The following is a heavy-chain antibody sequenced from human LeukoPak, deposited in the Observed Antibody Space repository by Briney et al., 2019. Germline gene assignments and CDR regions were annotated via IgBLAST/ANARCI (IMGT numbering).Heavy chain of an antibody. D-gene: IGHD6-13*01. J-gene: IGHJ4*02. CDR1: GFTFSSYA. CDR2: ISGSGSST. Sequence: PGGSLRLSCAASGFTFSSYAMSWVRQAPGKGLEWVSAISGSGSSTHYADSVKGRFTFSRDNSKNTLSLQMSSLRLDDTAVYYCAKGDREGAAGGTGFDSWGQGTLVTVSS. CDR3: AKGDREGAAGGTGFDS. V-gene: IGHV3-23*01.